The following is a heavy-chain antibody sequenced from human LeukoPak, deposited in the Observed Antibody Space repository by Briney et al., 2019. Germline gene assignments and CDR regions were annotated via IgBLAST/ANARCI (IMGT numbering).Heavy chain of an antibody. D-gene: IGHD3-22*01. CDR3: ARRYYYDSSGYQYYFDY. V-gene: IGHV4-30-4*08. CDR1: GGSISTGGYY. J-gene: IGHJ4*02. CDR2: IYYSGST. Sequence: SQTLSLTCTVSGGSISTGGYYWSWIRQPPGKGLEWIGYIYYSGSTYYNPSLKSRVTISVDTSKNQFSLKLSSVTAADTAVYYCARRYYYDSSGYQYYFDYWGQGTLVTVSS.